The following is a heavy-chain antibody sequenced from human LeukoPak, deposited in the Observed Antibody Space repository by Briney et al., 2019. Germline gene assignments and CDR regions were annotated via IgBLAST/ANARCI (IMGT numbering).Heavy chain of an antibody. CDR2: IYYSGST. J-gene: IGHJ4*01. V-gene: IGHV4-59*01. CDR1: GGSISSYY. Sequence: PSETLSLTCTVSGGSISSYYWSWIRQPPGKGLEWIGYIYYSGSTNYNPSLKSRVTISVDTSKNQFSLKLSSVSAADTAVYYCARGMTTVVSPDYWGHGTLVTVPS. D-gene: IGHD4-23*01. CDR3: ARGMTTVVSPDY.